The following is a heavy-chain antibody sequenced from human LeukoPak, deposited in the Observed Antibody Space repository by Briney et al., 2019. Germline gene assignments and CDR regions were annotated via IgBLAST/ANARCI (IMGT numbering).Heavy chain of an antibody. V-gene: IGHV5-51*01. CDR1: GYRFTSYW. Sequence: PGEPLKISCKVSGYRFTSYWIGWVGQIPGKGLEWMGIFFPGDSDTRYSPPFQGQVTISADKSISTAYLQWNSPMASDTCMYYCARRAAEWELLDYWGQGTLVTVSS. CDR3: ARRAAEWELLDY. J-gene: IGHJ4*02. D-gene: IGHD1-26*01. CDR2: FFPGDSDT.